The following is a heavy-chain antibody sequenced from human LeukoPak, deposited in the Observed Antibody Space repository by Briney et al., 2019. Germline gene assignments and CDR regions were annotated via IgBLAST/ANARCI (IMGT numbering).Heavy chain of an antibody. V-gene: IGHV4-59*08. CDR3: ARRAVVGLPARADNWFDP. D-gene: IGHD2-2*01. CDR1: DASISTYN. J-gene: IGHJ5*02. Sequence: SETLSLTCTVSDASISTYNWNWIRQPPGKGLEWLGCLFSSGSTNYNPSLKSRVTISVDTSKNQFSLKLSSVTAADTAVYYCARRAVVGLPARADNWFDPWGQGTLVTVSS. CDR2: LFSSGST.